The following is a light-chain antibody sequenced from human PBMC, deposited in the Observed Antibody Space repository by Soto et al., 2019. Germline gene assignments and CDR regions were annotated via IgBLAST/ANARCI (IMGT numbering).Light chain of an antibody. J-gene: IGKJ5*01. CDR3: QQSSTTPIT. CDR1: QSINNY. V-gene: IGKV1-39*01. Sequence: DIQMTQSPSSLSASVGDRVTITCRASQSINNYLNWYQQKPGKAPNLLIYAASTLQSGVPPRFSGSGSGTDLTLTISSVAPDDLATYYCQQSSTTPITFGQGTRLEIK. CDR2: AAS.